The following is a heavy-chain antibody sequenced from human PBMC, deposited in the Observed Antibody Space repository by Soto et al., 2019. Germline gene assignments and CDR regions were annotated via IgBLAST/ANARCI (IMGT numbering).Heavy chain of an antibody. CDR3: ARASDFWSGYYNAYYYGMDV. CDR2: IIPIFGTA. V-gene: IGHV1-69*13. D-gene: IGHD3-3*01. CDR1: GGTFSSYA. Sequence: GASVKVSCKASGGTFSSYAISWVRQAPGQGLEWMGGIIPIFGTANYAQKFQGRVTITADESTSTAYMELSSLRSEDTAVYYCARASDFWSGYYNAYYYGMDVWGQGTTVTVSS. J-gene: IGHJ6*02.